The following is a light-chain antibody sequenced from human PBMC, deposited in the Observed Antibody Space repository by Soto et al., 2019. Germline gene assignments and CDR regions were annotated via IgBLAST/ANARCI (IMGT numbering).Light chain of an antibody. J-gene: IGKJ2*01. CDR3: QQYNNWPMYT. CDR1: QSVSSN. CDR2: GAS. Sequence: EIVMTQSPATLSVSPGERATLSCRASQSVSSNLAWYQQKPGQAPRLLIYGASTRATGIPARFSGSGSVTEFTLTISSLQSEDFAVYYCQQYNNWPMYTFGKGTKLEIK. V-gene: IGKV3-15*01.